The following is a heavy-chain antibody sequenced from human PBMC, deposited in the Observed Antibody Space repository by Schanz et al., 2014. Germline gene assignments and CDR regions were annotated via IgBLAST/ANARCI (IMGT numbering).Heavy chain of an antibody. CDR2: ISAYNGNT. Sequence: QVQLVQSGAEVKKPGALVKVSCKASGYTFTSYGISWVRQAPGQGLEWMGWISAYNGNTKYPQNFQGRVTITRDTSASTAYMELSSLRSEDTAVYSCARGIGGYGANNYFDYWGQGTLVTVSS. V-gene: IGHV1-18*01. CDR3: ARGIGGYGANNYFDY. J-gene: IGHJ4*02. D-gene: IGHD5-12*01. CDR1: GYTFTSYG.